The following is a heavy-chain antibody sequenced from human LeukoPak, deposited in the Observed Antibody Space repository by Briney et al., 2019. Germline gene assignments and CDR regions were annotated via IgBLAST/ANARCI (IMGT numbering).Heavy chain of an antibody. CDR3: ATNSWYSSGLY. J-gene: IGHJ4*02. D-gene: IGHD6-19*01. CDR1: GYTLTELS. CDR2: FDPEDGET. Sequence: ASMKVPCTVSGYTLTELSMHWVRQAPGKGLEWMGGFDPEDGETIYAQKFQGRVTMTEDTSTDTAYMELSSLRSEDTAVYYCATNSWYSSGLYWGQGTLVTVSS. V-gene: IGHV1-24*01.